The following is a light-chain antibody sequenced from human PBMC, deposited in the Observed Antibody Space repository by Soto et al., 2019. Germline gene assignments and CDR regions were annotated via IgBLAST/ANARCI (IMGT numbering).Light chain of an antibody. CDR2: GAS. CDR3: QQYGSSPPLT. V-gene: IGKV3-20*01. J-gene: IGKJ1*01. Sequence: EIVLTQSPGTLSLSPGERATLSCRASESVSSSYLAWYQQEPGQAPRLLIFGASSRATGTPDRFSGSGSGTDFTLTISRLEPEDFSVYYCQQYGSSPPLTFGQGTEVEIK. CDR1: ESVSSSY.